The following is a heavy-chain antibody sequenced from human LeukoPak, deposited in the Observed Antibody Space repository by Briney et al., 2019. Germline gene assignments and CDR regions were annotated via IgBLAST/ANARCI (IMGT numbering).Heavy chain of an antibody. CDR1: GFTFSSYA. D-gene: IGHD4-17*01. J-gene: IGHJ5*02. CDR2: ISGSGGST. V-gene: IGHV3-23*01. CDR3: AKDRLTVTTDSSWFDP. Sequence: GGSLRLSCVASGFTFSSYAMSWVRQAPGKGPEWVSTISGSGGSTYYADSVKGRFTISRDNSKNTLYLQMNSLRAEDTAVYYCAKDRLTVTTDSSWFDPWGQGTLVTVSS.